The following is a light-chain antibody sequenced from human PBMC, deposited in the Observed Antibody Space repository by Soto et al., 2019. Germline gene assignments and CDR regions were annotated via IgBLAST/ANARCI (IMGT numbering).Light chain of an antibody. V-gene: IGKV1-39*01. CDR3: QESYRTPRT. CDR2: AAS. CDR1: QTINAY. Sequence: DIQMTQSPSSLSASVGDRVTITCRASQTINAYLNWYQQKPGKAPKLLIYAASSLQSGVPSRFSGSGSGTDFTLTIISLQPEDCATYYCQESYRTPRTFGQGTRLEI. J-gene: IGKJ2*01.